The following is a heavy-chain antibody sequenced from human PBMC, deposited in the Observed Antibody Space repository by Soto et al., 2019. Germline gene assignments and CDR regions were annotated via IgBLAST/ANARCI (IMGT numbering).Heavy chain of an antibody. V-gene: IGHV3-7*01. D-gene: IGHD6-19*01. CDR3: ARDGDASGWYHYGMDV. Sequence: GGSLRLSCAASGFSLSSHWMNWVRQAPGQGLEWVANIKQDGSEKYYVDSVKGRFFISRDNAKNSLYLQVNSLRAEDTAVYYCARDGDASGWYHYGMDVWGQGTMVTVSS. CDR2: IKQDGSEK. J-gene: IGHJ6*02. CDR1: GFSLSSHW.